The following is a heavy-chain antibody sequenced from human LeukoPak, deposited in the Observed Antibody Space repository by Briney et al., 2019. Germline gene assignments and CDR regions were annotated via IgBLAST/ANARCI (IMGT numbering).Heavy chain of an antibody. D-gene: IGHD2-21*02. V-gene: IGHV3-33*01. CDR2: IWYDGSNK. CDR3: ATSAHIEVGTAPPPDY. Sequence: PGRSLRLSCATSGFTFNRFGMHWVRQAPGKGLEWVAVIWYDGSNKDYADSVKGRFTISRDNSKNTLYLQMSGLRVEDTAVYYCATSAHIEVGTAPPPDYWGQGTLVTVTS. J-gene: IGHJ4*02. CDR1: GFTFNRFG.